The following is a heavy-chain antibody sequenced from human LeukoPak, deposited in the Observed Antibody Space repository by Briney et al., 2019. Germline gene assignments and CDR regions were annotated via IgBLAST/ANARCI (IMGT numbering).Heavy chain of an antibody. J-gene: IGHJ6*02. D-gene: IGHD3-22*01. V-gene: IGHV1-18*01. CDR2: ISAYNGNT. CDR3: ARDGYYDSSGYNYYYYGMDV. CDR1: GYTFTSYG. Sequence: ASVKVSCRASGYTFTSYGISWVRQAPGQGLEWMGWISAYNGNTNYAQKLQGRVTMTTDTSTSTAYMEPRSLRSDDTAVYYCARDGYYDSSGYNYYYYGMDVWGQGTTVTVSS.